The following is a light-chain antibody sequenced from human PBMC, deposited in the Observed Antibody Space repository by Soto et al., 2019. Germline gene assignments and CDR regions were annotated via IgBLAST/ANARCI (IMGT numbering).Light chain of an antibody. CDR1: QSVSSN. CDR3: QQRNNWPGT. J-gene: IGKJ1*01. CDR2: GAS. V-gene: IGKV3-15*01. Sequence: EIVMAQSPATLSVSTGERATLSCRASQSVSSNLAWYQQKPGQAPRLLIYGASTRATGIPARFSGRGSGTDFTLTISSLEPEYFAVYYCQQRNNWPGTFGQGTKVDIK.